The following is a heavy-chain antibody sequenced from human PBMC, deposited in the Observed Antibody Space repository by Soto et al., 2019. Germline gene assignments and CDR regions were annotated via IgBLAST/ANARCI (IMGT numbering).Heavy chain of an antibody. V-gene: IGHV4-59*01. CDR1: GGSICSYY. CDR2: IYISGST. CDR3: ARGQPTFGGVVALDN. D-gene: IGHD3-16*02. J-gene: IGHJ4*02. Sequence: PPETLPLTCNVSGGSICSYYWSWIRQPPRKGLEWIGYIYISGSTYYNPSLKSRVTISLDTSKNQFSLTLSSVMAADTAVYYCARGQPTFGGVVALDNWGQGTLVTVSS.